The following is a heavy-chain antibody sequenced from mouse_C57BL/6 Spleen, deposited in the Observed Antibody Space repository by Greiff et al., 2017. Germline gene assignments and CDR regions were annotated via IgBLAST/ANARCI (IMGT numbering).Heavy chain of an antibody. V-gene: IGHV1-64*01. D-gene: IGHD1-1*01. Sequence: QVQLQQSGAELVKPGASVKLSCKASGYTFTSYWMHWVKQRPGQGLEWIGMIHPNSGSTNYNEKFKSKATLTVDKSSSTAYMQLSSLTSEDSAVYYCARDYGSLYYFDYWGQGTTLTVSS. J-gene: IGHJ2*01. CDR3: ARDYGSLYYFDY. CDR1: GYTFTSYW. CDR2: IHPNSGST.